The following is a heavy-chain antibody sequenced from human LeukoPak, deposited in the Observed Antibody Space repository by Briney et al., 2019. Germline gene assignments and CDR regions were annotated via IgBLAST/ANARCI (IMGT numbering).Heavy chain of an antibody. J-gene: IGHJ4*02. CDR3: ARDGATTIFGVVTFDY. CDR1: GFTFSSYS. Sequence: GGSLRLSCAASGFTFSSYSMNWVRQAPGKGLEWVSSISSSSSYMYYADSVKGRFTISRDNAKNSQYLQMNSLRAEDTAVYYCARDGATTIFGVVTFDYWGQGTLVTVSS. CDR2: ISSSSSYM. V-gene: IGHV3-21*01. D-gene: IGHD3-3*01.